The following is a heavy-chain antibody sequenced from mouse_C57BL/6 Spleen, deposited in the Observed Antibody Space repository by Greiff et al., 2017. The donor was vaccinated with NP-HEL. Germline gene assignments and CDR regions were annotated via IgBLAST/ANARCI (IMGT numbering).Heavy chain of an antibody. CDR1: GYAFSSSW. CDR2: IYPGDGDT. J-gene: IGHJ2*01. CDR3: ARRGTSTVVADFDY. D-gene: IGHD1-1*01. V-gene: IGHV1-82*01. Sequence: QVQLQQSGPELVKPGASVKISCKASGYAFSSSWMNWVKQRPGKGLEWIGRIYPGDGDTNYNGKFKGKATLTADKSSSTAYMQLSSLTSEDSAVYFCARRGTSTVVADFDYWGQGTTLTVSS.